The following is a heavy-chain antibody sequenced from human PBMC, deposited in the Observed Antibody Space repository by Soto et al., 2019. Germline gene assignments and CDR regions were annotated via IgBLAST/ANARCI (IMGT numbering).Heavy chain of an antibody. V-gene: IGHV1-2*02. J-gene: IGHJ4*02. Sequence: QVQLVQSGAEVKKPGASVKVSCKASGYTFTGYYMHWVRQAPGQGLEWMGWINPNSGGTNYAQKCQGRVTMTRDTSISTAYMELSRLRSDDTAVYYCARGRAVVVPAARLDYWGQGTLVTVSS. D-gene: IGHD2-2*01. CDR3: ARGRAVVVPAARLDY. CDR2: INPNSGGT. CDR1: GYTFTGYY.